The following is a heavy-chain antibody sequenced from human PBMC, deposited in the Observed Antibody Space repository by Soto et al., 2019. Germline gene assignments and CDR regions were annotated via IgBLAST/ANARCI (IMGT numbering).Heavy chain of an antibody. CDR2: IYWDDDK. J-gene: IGHJ4*02. Sequence: QITLKESGPTLVKPTQTLTLTCTFSGFSLSTSGVGVGWIRQPPGKALEWLALIYWDDDKRYSPSLKSRLTITKDTSKNPVVLTMTNMDPVDTATYYCVGNMGVAGTDLFSFDYWGQGTLVTVSS. CDR3: VGNMGVAGTDLFSFDY. D-gene: IGHD6-19*01. CDR1: GFSLSTSGVG. V-gene: IGHV2-5*02.